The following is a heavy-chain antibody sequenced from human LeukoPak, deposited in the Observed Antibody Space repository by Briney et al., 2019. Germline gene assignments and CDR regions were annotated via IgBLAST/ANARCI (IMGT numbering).Heavy chain of an antibody. J-gene: IGHJ3*02. Sequence: GGSLRLSCAASGFTFSSYSMNWVRQAPGKGLEWVSSISSSSSYIYYADSVKGRFTISRDNAKNSLYLQMNSLRAEDTAVYYCAKVQDIVVVPALNAFDIWGQGTMVTVSS. CDR2: ISSSSSYI. V-gene: IGHV3-21*01. CDR3: AKVQDIVVVPALNAFDI. D-gene: IGHD2-2*01. CDR1: GFTFSSYS.